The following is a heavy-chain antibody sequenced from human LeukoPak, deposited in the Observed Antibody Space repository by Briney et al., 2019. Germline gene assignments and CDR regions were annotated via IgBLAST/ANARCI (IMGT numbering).Heavy chain of an antibody. J-gene: IGHJ4*02. D-gene: IGHD2-15*01. CDR2: ISSGGTYI. V-gene: IGHV3-21*01. CDR1: GFTFDTYA. Sequence: GASLRLSCAASGFTFDTYAMTWARQAQGKGLEWVSSISSGGTYIYYAESLRGRSTISRDNTKNFLYLQLSTLRVEDTAVYYCARDRPTGRSRGVVVQWGQGTLVTVSS. CDR3: ARDRPTGRSRGVVVQ.